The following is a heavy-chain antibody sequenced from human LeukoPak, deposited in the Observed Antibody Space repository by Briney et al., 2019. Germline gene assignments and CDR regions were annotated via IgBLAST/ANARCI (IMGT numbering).Heavy chain of an antibody. J-gene: IGHJ4*02. CDR1: GYTLTELS. CDR3: ATRSITMVRGVIIPEYVYYFDY. Sequence: GASVKVSCKVSGYTLTELSMHWVRQAPGKGLEWMGGFDPEDGETIYAQKFQGRVTMTEDTSTDTAYMELSSLRSEDTAVYYCATRSITMVRGVIIPEYVYYFDYWGQGTLVTVSS. V-gene: IGHV1-24*01. D-gene: IGHD3-10*01. CDR2: FDPEDGET.